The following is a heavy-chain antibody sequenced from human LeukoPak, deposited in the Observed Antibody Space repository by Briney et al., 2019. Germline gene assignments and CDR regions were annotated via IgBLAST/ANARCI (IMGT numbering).Heavy chain of an antibody. D-gene: IGHD2-8*02. Sequence: PSETLSLTCTVSGGSISSYYRSWIRQPPGKGLEWIAYISDIGSINYNPSLKSRATISLGTSKNQFSLKLSSVTAADTAVYYCAGHHPRNTVDFWGQGTLVTVSS. CDR2: ISDIGSI. V-gene: IGHV4-59*08. J-gene: IGHJ4*02. CDR3: AGHHPRNTVDF. CDR1: GGSISSYY.